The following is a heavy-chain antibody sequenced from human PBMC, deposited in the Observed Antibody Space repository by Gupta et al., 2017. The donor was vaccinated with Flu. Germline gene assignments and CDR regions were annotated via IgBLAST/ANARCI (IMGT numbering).Heavy chain of an antibody. V-gene: IGHV3-49*03. CDR1: GFTFGDYA. CDR2: IRSKAYGGTT. Sequence: EVQLVESGGGLVQPGRSLRLSCTASGFTFGDYAMSWFRQAPGKGLEWVGFIRSKAYGGTTEFAASVKSRFTISRDDSKSIAYLQMNSLKTEDTAVYYCTRDGGWFRFDYWGQGILVTVSS. J-gene: IGHJ4*02. D-gene: IGHD2-15*01. CDR3: TRDGGWFRFDY.